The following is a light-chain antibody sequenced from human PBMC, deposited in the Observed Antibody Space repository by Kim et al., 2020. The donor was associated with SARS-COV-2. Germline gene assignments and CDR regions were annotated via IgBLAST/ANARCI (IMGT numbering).Light chain of an antibody. Sequence: EIVLTQSPGTLSLSPGERATLSCRASQSVSSSYLAWYQQKPGRAPRLLIYGASSRATDIPDRFSGSGSGTDFTLTISRLEPEDFAVYYCQQYHSSPTFGQGTKLEI. V-gene: IGKV3-20*01. CDR3: QQYHSSPT. CDR2: GAS. J-gene: IGKJ2*01. CDR1: QSVSSSY.